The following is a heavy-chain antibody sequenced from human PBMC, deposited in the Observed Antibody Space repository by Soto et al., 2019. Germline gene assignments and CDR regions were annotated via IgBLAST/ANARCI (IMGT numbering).Heavy chain of an antibody. CDR1: GVSISSSSYY. D-gene: IGHD5-18*01. Sequence: PSETLSLTCTVSGVSISSSSYYWGWIRQPPGKGLEWIGSIYYSGSTYYNPSLKSRVTISVDTSKHQFSLKLSSVTAADTAVYYCARQVAYSYGFDWFDPWGQGTLVTVYS. V-gene: IGHV4-39*01. CDR3: ARQVAYSYGFDWFDP. CDR2: IYYSGST. J-gene: IGHJ5*02.